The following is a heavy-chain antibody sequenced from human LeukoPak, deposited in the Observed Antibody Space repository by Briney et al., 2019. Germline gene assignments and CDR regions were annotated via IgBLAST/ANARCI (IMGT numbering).Heavy chain of an antibody. V-gene: IGHV3-9*01. D-gene: IGHD3-10*01. CDR2: ISWNSGSI. J-gene: IGHJ4*02. CDR3: AKVRWFGELSESYYLDY. Sequence: GRSLRLSCAASGFTFDDYAMHWVRQAPGKGLEWVSGISWNSGSIGYADSVKGRFTISRDNAKNPLYLQMNSLRAEDTALYYCAKVRWFGELSESYYLDYWGQGTLVTVSS. CDR1: GFTFDDYA.